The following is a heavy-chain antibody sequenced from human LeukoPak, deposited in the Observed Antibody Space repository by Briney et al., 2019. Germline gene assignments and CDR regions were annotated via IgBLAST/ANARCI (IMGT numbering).Heavy chain of an antibody. J-gene: IGHJ4*02. V-gene: IGHV3-23*01. CDR3: VKDNPLDY. D-gene: IGHD1-14*01. CDR1: EFTFSYYA. CDR2: ISGSGDST. Sequence: PGGSLRLSCAASEFTFSYYAMTWVRQAPGKGLEWVSTISGSGDSTYYADSVKGRFTISRDNSKNTLYLHINSLRAEDTAVYYCVKDNPLDYWGQGTLVIVSS.